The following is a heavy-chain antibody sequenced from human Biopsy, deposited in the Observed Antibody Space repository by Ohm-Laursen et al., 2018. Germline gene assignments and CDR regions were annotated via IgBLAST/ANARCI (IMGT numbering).Heavy chain of an antibody. CDR1: GFTFSDYY. Sequence: SLRLSRAASGFTFSDYYMNWIRQAPGKGLEWVSFITNTRRTVYADSVKGRFTISRDNADNSLHLQMKSLRAEDTAVYYCARELGNGMDVWGQGTPVTVSS. CDR3: ARELGNGMDV. V-gene: IGHV3-11*01. J-gene: IGHJ6*02. CDR2: ITNTRRTV.